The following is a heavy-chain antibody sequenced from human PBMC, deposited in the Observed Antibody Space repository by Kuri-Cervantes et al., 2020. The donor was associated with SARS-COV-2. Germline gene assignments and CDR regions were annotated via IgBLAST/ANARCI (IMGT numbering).Heavy chain of an antibody. CDR2: IYYGGST. V-gene: IGHV4-59*11. Sequence: SCTVSGGSISRHYWSWIRQPPGKVLEWNGYIYYGGSTNYNPSLKKRVTISIDTSKNQFSLMLSSMTAADTAVYYCASQVTIFGVEYDAFDIWGQGTTVTVSS. J-gene: IGHJ3*02. CDR3: ASQVTIFGVEYDAFDI. D-gene: IGHD3-3*01. CDR1: GGSISRHY.